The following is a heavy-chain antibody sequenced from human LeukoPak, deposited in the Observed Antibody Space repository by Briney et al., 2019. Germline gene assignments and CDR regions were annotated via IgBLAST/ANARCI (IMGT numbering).Heavy chain of an antibody. V-gene: IGHV4-34*01. CDR3: AREVPAAFD. J-gene: IGHJ4*02. Sequence: SETLSLTCTVSGGSFSGYYWSWIRQPPGKGLEWIGEINHSGSTNYNPSLKSRVTISVDTSKNQFSLKLSSVTAADTAVYYCAREVPAAFDWGQGTLVTVSS. CDR2: INHSGST. CDR1: GGSFSGYY. D-gene: IGHD2-2*01.